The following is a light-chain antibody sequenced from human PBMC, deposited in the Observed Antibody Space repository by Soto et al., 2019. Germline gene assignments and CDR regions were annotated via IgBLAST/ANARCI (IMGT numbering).Light chain of an antibody. CDR3: QQFSSYPLN. V-gene: IGKV3-20*01. J-gene: IGKJ4*01. CDR1: QSVSSN. Sequence: EIVMTQSPATLSVSPVEIAKLSCIASQSVSSNLAWYQQKPGQAPRLLIYDASSRATGIPDRFSGGGSGTDFTLTISRLEPEDFAVYYCQQFSSYPLNCGGGTKGDIK. CDR2: DAS.